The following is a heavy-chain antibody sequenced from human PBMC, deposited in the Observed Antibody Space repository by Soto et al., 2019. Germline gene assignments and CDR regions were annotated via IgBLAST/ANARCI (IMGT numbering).Heavy chain of an antibody. D-gene: IGHD6-6*01. V-gene: IGHV1-69*13. CDR3: ARVTYSSSPAYYYYYGMDV. CDR1: GGTFSSYA. CDR2: IIPIFSTA. Sequence: SVKVSCKASGGTFSSYAISWVRQAPGQGLEWMGGIIPIFSTANYAQKFQGRVTITADESTSTAYMELSSLRSEDTAVYYCARVTYSSSPAYYYYYGMDVWGQGTTVTVSS. J-gene: IGHJ6*02.